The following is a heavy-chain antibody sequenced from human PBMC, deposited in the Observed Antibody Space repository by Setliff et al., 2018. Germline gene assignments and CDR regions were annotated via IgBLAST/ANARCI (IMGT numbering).Heavy chain of an antibody. CDR1: GYFLSSGYY. CDR2: IYHSGST. J-gene: IGHJ4*02. CDR3: ARVFYYGSGSYLYYFDS. D-gene: IGHD3-10*01. V-gene: IGHV4-38-2*01. Sequence: SETLSLTCAVSGYFLSSGYYWGWIRQPPGKGLEWFGSIYHSGSTYYNPSLRSRVTISVDTSKNQFSLKLSSVTAADTAVYYCARVFYYGSGSYLYYFDSWGQGTLVTVSS.